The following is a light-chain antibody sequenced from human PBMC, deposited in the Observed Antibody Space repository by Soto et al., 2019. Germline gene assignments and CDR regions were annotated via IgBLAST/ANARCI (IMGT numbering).Light chain of an antibody. V-gene: IGKV1-39*01. CDR3: QQSYSTPWT. Sequence: DIQMTQSPSSLSASVGDRVTITCRASQSISSYLNWYQQKPWKAPKLLIYAASSLQSGVPSRFSGSGSGTDFTLTISSLQPEEFETYYCQQSYSTPWTFGQGTKVEIK. J-gene: IGKJ1*01. CDR1: QSISSY. CDR2: AAS.